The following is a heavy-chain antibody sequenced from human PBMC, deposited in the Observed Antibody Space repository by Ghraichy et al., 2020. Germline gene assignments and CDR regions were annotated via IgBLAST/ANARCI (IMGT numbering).Heavy chain of an antibody. V-gene: IGHV4-59*01. CDR3: ARGAWYYDFWSGYSNNWFDP. D-gene: IGHD3-3*01. CDR1: GGSISSYY. CDR2: IYYSGST. Sequence: SETLSLTCTVSGGSISSYYWSWIRQPPGKGLEWIGYIYYSGSTNYNPSLKSRVTISVDTSKNQFSLKLSSVTAADTAVYYCARGAWYYDFWSGYSNNWFDPWGQGTLVTVSS. J-gene: IGHJ5*02.